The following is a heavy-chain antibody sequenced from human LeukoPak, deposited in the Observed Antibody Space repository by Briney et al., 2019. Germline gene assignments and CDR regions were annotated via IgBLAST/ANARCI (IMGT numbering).Heavy chain of an antibody. J-gene: IGHJ4*02. D-gene: IGHD2-21*02. CDR2: IYTAGNT. Sequence: GGSLRLSCAASGFTVSGNYMSWVRQAPGRGLEWVSVIYTAGNTFYADSVKGRFTISRDSSKNTLYLQMNSLRGEDTAVYYCARDGRRGPDYSAGGCYFVPGQWGQGTVVTVSS. V-gene: IGHV3-66*01. CDR3: ARDGRRGPDYSAGGCYFVPGQ. CDR1: GFTVSGNY.